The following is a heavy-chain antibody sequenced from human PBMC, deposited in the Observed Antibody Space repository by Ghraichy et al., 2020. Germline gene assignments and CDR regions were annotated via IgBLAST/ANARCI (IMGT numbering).Heavy chain of an antibody. J-gene: IGHJ4*02. D-gene: IGHD3-22*01. CDR1: GGSFSGYY. CDR2: INHSGST. Sequence: TLSLTCAVYGGSFSGYYWSWIRQPPGKGLEWIGEINHSGSTNYNPSLKSRVTISVDTSKNQFSLKLSSVTAADTAVYYCARGYYDSSGYYPPGVYFDYWGQGTLVTVSS. V-gene: IGHV4-34*01. CDR3: ARGYYDSSGYYPPGVYFDY.